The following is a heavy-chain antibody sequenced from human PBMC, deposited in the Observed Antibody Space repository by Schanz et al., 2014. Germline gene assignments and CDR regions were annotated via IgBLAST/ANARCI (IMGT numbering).Heavy chain of an antibody. CDR3: AGAFDSSGYYFDY. CDR1: GYTLSAYS. CDR2: VNPSVRGT. V-gene: IGHV1-46*03. D-gene: IGHD3-22*01. Sequence: QVQLVQSGTQVKKPGASVKVSCKASGYTLSAYSLHWVRQAPGQGLEWMGIVNPSVRGTHFAREFQGRVTVTSETSTSTVYMELSGLRSEDTAVYYCAGAFDSSGYYFDYWGQGTLVTVSS. J-gene: IGHJ4*02.